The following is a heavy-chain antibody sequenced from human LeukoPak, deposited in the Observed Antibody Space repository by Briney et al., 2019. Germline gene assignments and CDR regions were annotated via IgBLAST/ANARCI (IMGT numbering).Heavy chain of an antibody. J-gene: IGHJ5*02. CDR1: GGSISSSSYY. D-gene: IGHD3-10*01. CDR2: IYYSGST. Sequence: SETLSLTCTVSGGSISSSSYYWGWIRQPPGKGLEWIGSIYYSGSTYYNPSLKSRVTISVETSKNQFSLKLKSVTAADTAVYYCARGGYYGSGNDFRFDPWGQGTLVTVSS. CDR3: ARGGYYGSGNDFRFDP. V-gene: IGHV4-39*07.